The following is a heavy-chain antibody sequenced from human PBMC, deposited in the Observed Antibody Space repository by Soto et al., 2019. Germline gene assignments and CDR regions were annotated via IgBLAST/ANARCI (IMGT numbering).Heavy chain of an antibody. CDR2: IWHNGVSE. CDR3: ARDKEQATTYYFYYMDV. D-gene: IGHD5-12*01. J-gene: IGHJ6*03. CDR1: GFTFSRYG. Sequence: QVQLVESGGGVVQPGRSLRLSCAASGFTFSRYGMHWVRQAPGKGLEWLAVIWHNGVSEYYADSVKGRFTVSRDNSTSTVYLQMNNLGAEDTAVYFCARDKEQATTYYFYYMDVWGKGTAVTVS. V-gene: IGHV3-33*01.